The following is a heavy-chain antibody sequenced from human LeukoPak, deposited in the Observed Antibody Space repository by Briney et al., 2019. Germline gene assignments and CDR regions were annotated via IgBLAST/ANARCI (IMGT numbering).Heavy chain of an antibody. CDR3: GRDPNGDYIGAFDF. CDR2: INGNGGRT. V-gene: IGHV3-23*01. Sequence: GGSLRLSCAASGFTFSNYAFVWVRQAPGKGLEWVSGINGNGGRTIHADPVKGRFTISRDNSRNTLYLQMNSLRADDTAIYYCGRDPNGDYIGAFDFWGQGTMVSVSS. D-gene: IGHD4-17*01. CDR1: GFTFSNYA. J-gene: IGHJ3*01.